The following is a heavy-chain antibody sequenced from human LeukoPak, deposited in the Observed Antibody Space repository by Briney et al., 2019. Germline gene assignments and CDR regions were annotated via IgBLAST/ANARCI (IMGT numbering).Heavy chain of an antibody. V-gene: IGHV4-31*03. CDR1: GGSISSGGYY. CDR2: IYYSGST. Sequence: SETLSLTCTVSGGSISSGGYYWSWIRQHPGTGLEWIGYIYYSGSTYYNPSLKSRVTISVDTSKNQFSLKLSSVTAADTAVYYCARGMYYDSSGYGPYYYYGMDVWGQGTTVTVSS. D-gene: IGHD3-22*01. CDR3: ARGMYYDSSGYGPYYYYGMDV. J-gene: IGHJ6*02.